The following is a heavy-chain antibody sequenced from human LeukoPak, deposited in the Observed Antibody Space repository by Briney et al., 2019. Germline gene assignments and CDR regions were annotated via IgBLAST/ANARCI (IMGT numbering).Heavy chain of an antibody. V-gene: IGHV1-18*01. CDR3: ARVRDTAIHFDY. D-gene: IGHD5-18*01. J-gene: IGHJ4*02. CDR1: GCTFTSYG. CDR2: ISAYNGNT. Sequence: ASVKVSCKASGCTFTSYGISWVRQAPGQGLEWMGWISAYNGNTNYAQKLQGRVTMATDTSTSTAYMELRSLRSDDTAVYYCARVRDTAIHFDYWGQGTLVTVSS.